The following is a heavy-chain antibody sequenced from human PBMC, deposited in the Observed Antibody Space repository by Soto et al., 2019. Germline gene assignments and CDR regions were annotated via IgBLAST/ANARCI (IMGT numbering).Heavy chain of an antibody. CDR1: GFTFSSYA. CDR2: TSYDGSNK. D-gene: IGHD6-19*01. J-gene: IGHJ4*02. CDR3: FRNPIGQWQEYYFDY. Sequence: HPGGSLRLSCAASGFTFSSYAMHWVRQAPGKGLEWVAVTSYDGSNKYYADSVKGRFTISRDNSKNTLYLQMNSLRAEDTAVYYFFRNPIGQWQEYYFDYWGQGTLVTVSS. V-gene: IGHV3-30-3*01.